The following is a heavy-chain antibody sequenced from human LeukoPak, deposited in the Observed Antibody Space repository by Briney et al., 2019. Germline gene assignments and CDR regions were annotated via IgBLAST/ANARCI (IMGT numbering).Heavy chain of an antibody. J-gene: IGHJ3*02. CDR2: MNPNSGNT. V-gene: IGHV1-8*03. CDR1: GYTFTSYD. D-gene: IGHD3-3*01. CDR3: ARGLPDSYYDFWSGYHDAFDI. Sequence: ASVEVSCKASGYTFTSYDINWVRQATGQGLEWMGWMNPNSGNTGYAQKFQGRVTITRNTSMSTAYMELSSLRSEDTAVYYCARGLPDSYYDFWSGYHDAFDIWGQGTMVTVSS.